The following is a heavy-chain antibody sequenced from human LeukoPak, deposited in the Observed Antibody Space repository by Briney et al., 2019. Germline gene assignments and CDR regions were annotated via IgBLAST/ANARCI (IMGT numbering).Heavy chain of an antibody. CDR1: GGTFSSYA. D-gene: IGHD3-16*02. J-gene: IGHJ5*02. CDR3: ARSPWELSPTNNWFDP. Sequence: ASVKVSCKASGGTFSSYAISWVRQAPGRGLEWMGGIIPIFGTANYAQKFQGRTADESTSTAYMELSSLRSEDTAVYYCARSPWELSPTNNWFDPWGQGTLVTVSS. CDR2: IIPIFGTA. V-gene: IGHV1-69*13.